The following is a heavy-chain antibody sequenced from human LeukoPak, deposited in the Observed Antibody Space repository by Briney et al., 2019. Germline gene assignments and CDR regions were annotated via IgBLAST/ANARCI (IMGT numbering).Heavy chain of an antibody. CDR1: GGSFSGYY. Sequence: SETLSLTCAVYGGSFSGYYWSWIRQPPGKGLEWIGEINHSGSTNYNPSLKSRVTISVDTSKNQFSLKLSSVTAADAAVYYCARGRSYYYYGMDVWGQGTTVTVSS. V-gene: IGHV4-34*01. J-gene: IGHJ6*02. CDR2: INHSGST. CDR3: ARGRSYYYYGMDV.